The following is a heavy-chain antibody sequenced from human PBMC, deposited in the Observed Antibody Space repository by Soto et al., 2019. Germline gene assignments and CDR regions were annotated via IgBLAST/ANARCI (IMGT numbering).Heavy chain of an antibody. CDR2: ISTYNGNT. CDR3: ARGPTDYYDNSANYFLDY. Sequence: QVQLVQSGAEVKKPGASVKVSCKASGYTFITYGVSWVRQAPGQGLDWLGWISTYNGNTRYAERLQGRVTMTTDTTTNTAYMELRNLRSHDTAMYYCARGPTDYYDNSANYFLDYWGQGTLVTVSS. V-gene: IGHV1-18*01. D-gene: IGHD3-22*01. J-gene: IGHJ4*02. CDR1: GYTFITYG.